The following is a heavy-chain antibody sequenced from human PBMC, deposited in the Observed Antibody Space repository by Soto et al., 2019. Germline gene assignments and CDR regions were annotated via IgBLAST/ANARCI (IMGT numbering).Heavy chain of an antibody. D-gene: IGHD3-3*01. V-gene: IGHV4-4*02. J-gene: IGHJ4*02. CDR3: ARAPYDFWSGPAPFDY. Sequence: PSETLSLTCAVSGGSISSSNWWSCVRQPPGKGLEWIGEIYHSGSTNYNPSLKSRVTISVDKSKNQFSLKLSSVTAADTAVYYCARAPYDFWSGPAPFDYWGQGTLVTVSS. CDR2: IYHSGST. CDR1: GGSISSSNW.